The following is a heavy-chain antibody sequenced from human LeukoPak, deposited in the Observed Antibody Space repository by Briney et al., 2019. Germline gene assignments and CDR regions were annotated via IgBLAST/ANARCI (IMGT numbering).Heavy chain of an antibody. CDR3: AMGYDYVWGSSTGYFDY. CDR1: GGSISSHY. CDR2: IYYSGST. V-gene: IGHV4-59*11. D-gene: IGHD3-16*01. Sequence: SETLSLTCTVSGGSISSHYWSWIRQPPGKGLEWIGYIYYSGSTNYNPYLKSRVTISVDTSKNQFSLKLSSVTAADTAVYYCAMGYDYVWGSSTGYFDYWGQGTLVTVSS. J-gene: IGHJ4*02.